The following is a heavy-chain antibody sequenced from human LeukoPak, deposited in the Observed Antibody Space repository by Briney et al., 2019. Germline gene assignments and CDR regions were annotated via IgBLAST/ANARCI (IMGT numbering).Heavy chain of an antibody. D-gene: IGHD4-23*01. J-gene: IGHJ3*02. V-gene: IGHV3-30*18. CDR2: ISYDGIKK. CDR3: AKFYYRYGGNSVLSEDTRENLYDI. Sequence: GRSLRLSCAASGFTFSSYGTHWVRQAPGKGLEWVAVISYDGIKKFYADSVKGRFTISRDNSKNTLYLQMNSLRAEDTAVYYCAKFYYRYGGNSVLSEDTRENLYDIWGQGTMVAVSS. CDR1: GFTFSSYG.